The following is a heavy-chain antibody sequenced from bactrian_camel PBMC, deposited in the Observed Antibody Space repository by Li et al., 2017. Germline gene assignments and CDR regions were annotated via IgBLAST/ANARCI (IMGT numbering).Heavy chain of an antibody. CDR3: AKDEKVLGDFVY. D-gene: IGHD1*01. J-gene: IGHJ6*01. Sequence: VQLVESGGGLVQPGGSLRVSCAASGFTFSSYDMSWVRQAPGKGLELVSAINSGGDTTYYSDSVKGRFTISRDNAKNTLYLQLNSLKTEDMARYYCAKDEKVLGDFVYWGQGTQVTVS. CDR1: GFTFSSYD. CDR2: INSGGDTT. V-gene: IGHV3S40*01.